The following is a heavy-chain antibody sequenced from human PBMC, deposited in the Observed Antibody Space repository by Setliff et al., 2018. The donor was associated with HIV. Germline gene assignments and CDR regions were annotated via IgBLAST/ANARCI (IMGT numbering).Heavy chain of an antibody. CDR2: VHHTGYL. V-gene: IGHV4-39*07. J-gene: IGHJ4*02. CDR1: GDSISSSIYY. CDR3: AAFFVTPLTTQDF. D-gene: IGHD4-17*01. Sequence: SSETLSPTCTVSGDSISSSIYYWGWIRQPPGKGLEWIAEVHHTGYLNYNPSLKSRVIISRDTSTNQFSLKMTSMTAADTGIYYCAAFFVTPLTTQDFWGQGTLVTVSS.